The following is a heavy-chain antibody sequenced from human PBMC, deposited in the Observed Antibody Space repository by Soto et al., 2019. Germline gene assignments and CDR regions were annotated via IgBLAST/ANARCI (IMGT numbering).Heavy chain of an antibody. CDR2: MNANVDAT. D-gene: IGHD3-10*01. CDR3: AREVVDGSSLWLDP. Sequence: VKVCCKASGFTFSTNDINWVRQAPGQGLQWMGWMNANVDATDSPQEFKGRVTMTWNASISTAYMELSNLKSDDTAVYYCAREVVDGSSLWLDPWGQGTLVTVSS. CDR1: GFTFSTND. V-gene: IGHV1-8*01. J-gene: IGHJ5*02.